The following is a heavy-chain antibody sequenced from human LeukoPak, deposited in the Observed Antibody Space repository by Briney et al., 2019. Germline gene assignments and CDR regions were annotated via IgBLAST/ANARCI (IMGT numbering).Heavy chain of an antibody. CDR1: GYTFTGYY. V-gene: IGHV1-2*02. J-gene: IGHJ4*02. Sequence: ASVKVSCKASGYTFTGYYMYWVRQAPGQGLEWVGWIHPNSGGTNYAQKFQGRVTMTRDTSISTAYMELSSLRSDDTAVYYCARDRASMMVDFDFWGQGTLVTVSS. D-gene: IGHD3-22*01. CDR2: IHPNSGGT. CDR3: ARDRASMMVDFDF.